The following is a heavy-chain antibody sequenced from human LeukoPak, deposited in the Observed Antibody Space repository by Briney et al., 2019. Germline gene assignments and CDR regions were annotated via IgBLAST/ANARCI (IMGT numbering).Heavy chain of an antibody. Sequence: GGSLRLSCAASGFTVSSNYMSWVRQAPGKGLEWVAAISNDGSNKYYADSVKGRFTISRDNSKNTLYLQMNSLRAEDTAVYYCAKVDIVATIDAGRLVDYWGQGTLVTVSS. D-gene: IGHD5-12*01. CDR1: GFTVSSNY. V-gene: IGHV3-30*18. CDR3: AKVDIVATIDAGRLVDY. J-gene: IGHJ4*02. CDR2: ISNDGSNK.